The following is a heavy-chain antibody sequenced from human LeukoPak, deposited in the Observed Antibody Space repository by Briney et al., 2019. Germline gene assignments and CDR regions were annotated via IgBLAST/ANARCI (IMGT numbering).Heavy chain of an antibody. CDR3: ARLLYRYYFDY. J-gene: IGHJ4*02. CDR1: TFSSYA. D-gene: IGHD4-11*01. CDR2: IYYSGST. Sequence: TFSSYAMSWIRQPPGKGLEWIGSIYYSGSTYYNPSLKSRVTISVDTSKNQFSLKLSSVTAADTAVYYCARLLYRYYFDYWGQGTLVTVSS. V-gene: IGHV4-39*01.